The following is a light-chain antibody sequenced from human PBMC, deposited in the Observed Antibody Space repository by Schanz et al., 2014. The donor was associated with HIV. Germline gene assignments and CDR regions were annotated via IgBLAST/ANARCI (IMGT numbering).Light chain of an antibody. J-gene: IGLJ2*01. V-gene: IGLV1-44*01. CDR1: SSNIGLNT. CDR3: SSYALSKNWEVI. CDR2: SNN. Sequence: QSVLIQPPSASGTPGQRVTISCSGSSSNIGLNTVNWYQHLPGTAPKLLIYSNNQRPSGVPDRFSGSKSGTSASLAISGLQSEDEADYYCSSYALSKNWEVIFGGGTKLTVL.